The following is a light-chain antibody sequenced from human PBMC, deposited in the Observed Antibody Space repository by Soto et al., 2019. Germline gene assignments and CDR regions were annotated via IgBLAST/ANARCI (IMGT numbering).Light chain of an antibody. V-gene: IGKV1-5*01. CDR1: QDINNC. CDR2: DAS. CDR3: QQYETFSGT. J-gene: IGKJ1*01. Sequence: DIQMTQTPSSLSASVGDRVTITCQASQDINNCLNWYHQKPGEAPKLLIYDASALPRGVPSRFSGSGSGTKFTLTIASLQPDDFATYYCQQYETFSGTFGPGTKVDIK.